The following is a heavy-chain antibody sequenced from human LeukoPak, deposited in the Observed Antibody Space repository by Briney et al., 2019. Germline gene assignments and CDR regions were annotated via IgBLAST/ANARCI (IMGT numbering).Heavy chain of an antibody. V-gene: IGHV3-21*01. CDR1: GFTFSNYN. D-gene: IGHD2-2*01. J-gene: IGHJ4*02. CDR2: ITSSSSYV. CDR3: ARYLDASYDY. Sequence: PGGSLRLSCEASGFTFSNYNMNWVRQAPGQRLEWVSSITSSSSYVFYADSVKGRFTISRDNAKNSLYLQMNSLRAEDTAVYYCARYLDASYDYWGQGTLVTVSS.